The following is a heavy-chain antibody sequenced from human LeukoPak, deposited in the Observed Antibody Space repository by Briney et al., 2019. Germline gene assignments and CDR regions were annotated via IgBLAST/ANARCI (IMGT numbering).Heavy chain of an antibody. Sequence: ASVKVSCKASGYTFTSYYMHWVRQAPGQGLEWMGIINPSGGSTNYAQKLQGRVTMTTDTSTSTAYMELRSLRSDDTAVYYCARSDYYYDSSGSVLDVDYWGQGTLVTVSS. CDR1: GYTFTSYY. D-gene: IGHD3-22*01. CDR3: ARSDYYYDSSGSVLDVDY. J-gene: IGHJ4*02. CDR2: INPSGGST. V-gene: IGHV1-46*01.